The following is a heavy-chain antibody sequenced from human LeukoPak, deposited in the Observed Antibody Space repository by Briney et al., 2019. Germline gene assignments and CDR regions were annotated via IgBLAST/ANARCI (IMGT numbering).Heavy chain of an antibody. CDR3: AAFSKGF. CDR2: IKSKADGGTT. Sequence: PGGSLRLSCAASGFTFSSYWMSWVRQAPGKGLEWVGRIKSKADGGTTDYAAPVKGRFSISGDDSKNTVYLQMDSLEAEDTAVYYCAAFSKGFWGQGTLVTVSS. J-gene: IGHJ4*02. CDR1: GFTFSSYW. V-gene: IGHV3-15*01.